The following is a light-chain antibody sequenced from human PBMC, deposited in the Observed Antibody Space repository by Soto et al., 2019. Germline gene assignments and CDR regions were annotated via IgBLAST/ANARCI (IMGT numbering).Light chain of an antibody. V-gene: IGKV3D-11*02. CDR3: QQRSNWPIT. J-gene: IGKJ5*01. CDR2: GAS. Sequence: EIVLAQSPATLSLSPGERATLSCRASQSVSNNYLAWYQQKPGQAPRLLIYGASNRATDIPARFSGSGPGTDFTLTISSLEPEDFALYYCQQRSNWPITFGQGTRLEIK. CDR1: QSVSNNY.